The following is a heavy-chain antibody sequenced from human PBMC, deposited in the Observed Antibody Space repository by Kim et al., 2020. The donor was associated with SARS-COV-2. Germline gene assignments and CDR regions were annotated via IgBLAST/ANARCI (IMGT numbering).Heavy chain of an antibody. CDR3: ARVGYYYYYATDV. D-gene: IGHD3-16*01. CDR2: INQDGSKA. J-gene: IGHJ6*02. CDR1: GFTFNNYW. Sequence: GGSLRLSCAASGFTFNNYWMTWVRQAPGKGLEWVANINQDGSKAYYADSVKGRFTISRDNAENALHLQMKSLRAEDAAVYYCARVGYYYYYATDVCGQG. V-gene: IGHV3-7*01.